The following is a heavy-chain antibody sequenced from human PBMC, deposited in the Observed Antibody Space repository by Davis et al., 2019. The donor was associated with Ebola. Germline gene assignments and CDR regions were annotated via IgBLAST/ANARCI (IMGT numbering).Heavy chain of an antibody. CDR1: RGTFSSYA. D-gene: IGHD6-19*01. CDR2: IIPILGIA. V-gene: IGHV1-69*04. J-gene: IGHJ4*02. CDR3: ARGGSGWYYFDY. Sequence: SVKVSRKASRGTFSSYAISWVRQAPGQGLEWMGRIIPILGIANYEQQFQGRVTITRDMSTSTAYMELSSLRSEDTAVYYCARGGSGWYYFDYWGQGTLVTVSS.